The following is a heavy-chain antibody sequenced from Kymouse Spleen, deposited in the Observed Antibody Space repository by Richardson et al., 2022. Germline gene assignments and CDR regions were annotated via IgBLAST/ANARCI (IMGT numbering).Heavy chain of an antibody. J-gene: IGHJ4*02. Sequence: EVQLVESGGGLVQPGRSLRLSCAASGFTFDDYAMHWVRQAPGKGLEWVSGISWNSGSIGYADSVKGRFTISRDNAKNSLYLQMNSLRAEDTALYYCAKVVVRGVIISYFDYWGQGTLVTVSS. D-gene: IGHD3-10*01. CDR3: AKVVVRGVIISYFDY. V-gene: IGHV3-9*01. CDR1: GFTFDDYA. CDR2: ISWNSGSI.